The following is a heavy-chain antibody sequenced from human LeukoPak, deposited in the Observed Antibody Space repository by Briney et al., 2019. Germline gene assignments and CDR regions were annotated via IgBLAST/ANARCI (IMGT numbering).Heavy chain of an antibody. CDR1: GFTFSSYA. J-gene: IGHJ5*02. CDR2: ISGSGGST. D-gene: IGHD3-10*01. Sequence: GGSLRLSCAASGFTFSSYAMSWVRQASGKGLEWVSAISGSGGSTYYADSVKGRFTISRDNSKNTLYLQMNSLRAEDTAVYYCAKAGEYYGSGSYYSNWFDPWGQGTLVTVSS. V-gene: IGHV3-23*01. CDR3: AKAGEYYGSGSYYSNWFDP.